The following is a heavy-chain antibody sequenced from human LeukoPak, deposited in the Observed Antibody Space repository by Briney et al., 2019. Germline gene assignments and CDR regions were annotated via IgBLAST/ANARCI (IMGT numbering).Heavy chain of an antibody. CDR1: GDSISSSNG. CDR2: INHSGST. CDR3: AGHVTISGPYDASDI. Sequence: SETLSLTCAVSGDSISSSNGWSWVRQPPGKGLEWIGEINHSGSTKYNPSLKSRVTISVDTSKNKFSLKRMSLTAADTAVYYCAGHVTISGPYDASDIWGQGTMVTVSP. D-gene: IGHD5-24*01. V-gene: IGHV4-4*02. J-gene: IGHJ3*02.